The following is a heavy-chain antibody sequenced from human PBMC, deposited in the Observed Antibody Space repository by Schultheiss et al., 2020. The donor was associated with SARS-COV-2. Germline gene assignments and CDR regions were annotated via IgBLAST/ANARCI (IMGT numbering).Heavy chain of an antibody. D-gene: IGHD5-18*01. CDR1: GFTFSSYE. J-gene: IGHJ3*02. V-gene: IGHV3-48*03. CDR3: ARDASYGFDAFDI. Sequence: GGSLRLSCAASGFTFSSYEMNWVRQAPGKGLEWVSYISSSGSTIYYADSVNGRFTISRDNAKNSLYLQMNSLRAEDTAVYYCARDASYGFDAFDIWGQGTMVTVSS. CDR2: ISSSGSTI.